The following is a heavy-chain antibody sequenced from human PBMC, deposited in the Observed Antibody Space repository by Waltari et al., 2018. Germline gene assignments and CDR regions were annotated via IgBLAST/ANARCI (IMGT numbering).Heavy chain of an antibody. J-gene: IGHJ6*02. Sequence: QLQLQESCPGLVKPSETLSLTCTVSGGSISSSSYYWGWIRQPPGKGLEWIGSIYYSGSTYYNPSLKSRVTISVDTSKNQFSLKLSSVTAADTAVYYCARDPPYGGYEGRPGMDVWGQGTTVTVSS. CDR2: IYYSGST. CDR3: ARDPPYGGYEGRPGMDV. CDR1: GGSISSSSYY. V-gene: IGHV4-39*07. D-gene: IGHD5-12*01.